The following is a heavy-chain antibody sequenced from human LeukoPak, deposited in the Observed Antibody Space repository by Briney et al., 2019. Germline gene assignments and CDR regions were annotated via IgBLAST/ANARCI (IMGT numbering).Heavy chain of an antibody. CDR2: IYYSGST. CDR3: ARGVTTVSYYYMDV. D-gene: IGHD4-11*01. Sequence: PSETLSLTCTVSGGSISGYYWSWIRQPPGKGLEWIGYIYYSGSTNYNPSLKSRVTISVDTSKNQFSLKLSSVTAADTAVYYCARGVTTVSYYYMDVWGKGTTVTVSS. V-gene: IGHV4-59*01. J-gene: IGHJ6*03. CDR1: GGSISGYY.